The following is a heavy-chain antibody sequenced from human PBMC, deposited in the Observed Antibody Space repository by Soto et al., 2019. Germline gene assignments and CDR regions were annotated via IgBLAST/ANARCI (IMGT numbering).Heavy chain of an antibody. CDR3: ARGWGKYCGVNDN. V-gene: IGHV1-18*01. CDR2: ISGYSGQR. J-gene: IGHJ4*02. D-gene: IGHD2-21*01. CDR1: GYTFNTFG. Sequence: IQLVQSGGEVKRPGASVKVSCKASGYTFNTFGITWVRQAPGQGLEWMGCISGYSGQREYSRKLQGQITVTKDPSTNTSYRELRSLTSDDTAVYGSARGWGKYCGVNDNWGQVSLVSVSS.